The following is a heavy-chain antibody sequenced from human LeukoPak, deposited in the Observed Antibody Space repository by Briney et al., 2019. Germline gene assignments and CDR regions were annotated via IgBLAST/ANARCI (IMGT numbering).Heavy chain of an antibody. CDR1: GGTFSSYA. D-gene: IGHD2-2*01. V-gene: IGHV1-69*01. Sequence: SVKVSCKASGGTFSSYAISWVRQAPGQGLEWMGGIIPIFGTANYAQKFQGRVTITADESTSTAYMELSSLRSEDTAVYYCARGLGYCTTTTCYGELPGDYWSQGILITVSS. CDR2: IIPIFGTA. CDR3: ARGLGYCTTTTCYGELPGDY. J-gene: IGHJ4*02.